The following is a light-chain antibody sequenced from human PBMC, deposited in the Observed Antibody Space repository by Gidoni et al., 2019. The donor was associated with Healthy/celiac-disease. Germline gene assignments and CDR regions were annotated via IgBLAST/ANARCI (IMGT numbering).Light chain of an antibody. Sequence: DIQMTQSPSTLSASVGDRVTIPCRTSQSISSWLDWYQQKPGKAPKLLIYKASSLGSGDPSRFSGRGSETKFTLTSSRLQPDDFATYYCQQYNSYWTFGQGTKVEIK. CDR2: KAS. CDR1: QSISSW. J-gene: IGKJ1*01. V-gene: IGKV1-5*03. CDR3: QQYNSYWT.